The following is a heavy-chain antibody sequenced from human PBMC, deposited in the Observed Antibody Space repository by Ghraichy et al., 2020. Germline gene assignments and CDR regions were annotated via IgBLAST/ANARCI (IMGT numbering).Heavy chain of an antibody. CDR2: ISSDGVNE. Sequence: LSLTCAASGFTFSSHSMHWVRQAPGKGLEWVAVISSDGVNEQYPDSLKDRFIISRDNSKNTLYLQMNSLSAEDTALYYCAREYGRINWWGPVRGFESWGPGTLVTVSS. V-gene: IGHV3-30-3*01. D-gene: IGHD6-19*01. CDR1: GFTFSSHS. CDR3: AREYGRINWWGPVRGFES. J-gene: IGHJ5*01.